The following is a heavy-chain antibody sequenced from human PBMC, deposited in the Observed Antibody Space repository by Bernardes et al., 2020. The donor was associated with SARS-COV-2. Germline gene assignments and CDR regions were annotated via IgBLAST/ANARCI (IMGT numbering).Heavy chain of an antibody. D-gene: IGHD5-18*01. CDR1: GFIFSGYC. J-gene: IGHJ4*02. CDR3: AGCGYRYGPDY. V-gene: IGHV3-7*01. Sequence: AGSLTLSCAASGFIFSGYCMSWVRQAPGKGLEWVDNTKEDGREKYYVDSVKGRFTISRDNAKNSLYLQMNSLRAEDTAVYYCAGCGYRYGPDYWGRGTLVTVSS. CDR2: TKEDGREK.